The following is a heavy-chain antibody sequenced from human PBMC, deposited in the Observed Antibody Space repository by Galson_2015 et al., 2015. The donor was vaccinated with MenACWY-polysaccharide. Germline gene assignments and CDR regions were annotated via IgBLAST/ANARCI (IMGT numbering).Heavy chain of an antibody. J-gene: IGHJ3*02. V-gene: IGHV3-11*01. CDR1: KFTFSDYY. Sequence: LRLSCAASKFTFSDYYMSWIRQAPGKGLEWVSYISSGGGRIIDYADSVKDRFTISRDNAKNSLYLQMNSLRAEDTAVYYCARSAWFDIWGQGTMVTVSS. D-gene: IGHD6-25*01. CDR2: ISSGGGRII. CDR3: ARSAWFDI.